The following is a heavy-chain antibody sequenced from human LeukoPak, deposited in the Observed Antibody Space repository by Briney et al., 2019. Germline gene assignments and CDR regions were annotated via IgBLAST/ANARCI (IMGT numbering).Heavy chain of an antibody. Sequence: ASVKVSCKVSGYTLTELSMHWVRQAPGKGLEWMGGIIPIFGTANYAQKFQGRVTITADESTSTAYMELSSLRSEDTAVYYCASRGVAAFNYFDYWGQGTLVTVSS. CDR1: GYTLTELS. CDR2: IIPIFGTA. D-gene: IGHD2-15*01. CDR3: ASRGVAAFNYFDY. V-gene: IGHV1-69*13. J-gene: IGHJ4*02.